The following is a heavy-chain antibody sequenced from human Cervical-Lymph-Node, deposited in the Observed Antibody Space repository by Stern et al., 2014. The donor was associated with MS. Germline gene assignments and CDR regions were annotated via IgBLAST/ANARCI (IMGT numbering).Heavy chain of an antibody. V-gene: IGHV1-69*01. J-gene: IGHJ6*02. Sequence: VQLVESGAEVKKPGSSVKVSCKASGGTFRGQAINWVRQAPGQGLEWMGGIVPILATPNYAHRFPDRVTITAYASTSTVYMEVGSLRSDDTAVYDCATPSTVTVGIMDVWGQGTTVTVSS. D-gene: IGHD4-17*01. CDR3: ATPSTVTVGIMDV. CDR1: GGTFRGQA. CDR2: IVPILATP.